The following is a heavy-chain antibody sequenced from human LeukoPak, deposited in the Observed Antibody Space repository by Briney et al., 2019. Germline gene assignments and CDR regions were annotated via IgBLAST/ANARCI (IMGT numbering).Heavy chain of an antibody. CDR1: GYTLTELS. CDR3: ARNSIRYFDWLGVSDAFDI. CDR2: FDPEDGET. D-gene: IGHD3-9*01. J-gene: IGHJ3*02. V-gene: IGHV1-24*01. Sequence: ASVKVSCKVSGYTLTELSMHWVRQAPGKGLEWMGGFDPEDGETIYAQKFQGRVTMTEDTSTDTAYMELSSLRSEDTAVYYCARNSIRYFDWLGVSDAFDIWGQGTMVTVSS.